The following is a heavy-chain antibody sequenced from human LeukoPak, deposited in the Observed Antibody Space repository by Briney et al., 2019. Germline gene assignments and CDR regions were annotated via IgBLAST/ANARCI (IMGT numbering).Heavy chain of an antibody. CDR2: ISGSGGST. J-gene: IGHJ4*02. D-gene: IGHD3-9*01. Sequence: GGSLRLSCAASGFTVSSYAMSWVRQAPGKGLDWVSAISGSGGSTYYADSVKGRFTISRDNSKNTLYLQMNSLRAEDTAVYYCAKNPRYFDWLLLPADFDYWGQGTLVTVSS. V-gene: IGHV3-23*01. CDR3: AKNPRYFDWLLLPADFDY. CDR1: GFTVSSYA.